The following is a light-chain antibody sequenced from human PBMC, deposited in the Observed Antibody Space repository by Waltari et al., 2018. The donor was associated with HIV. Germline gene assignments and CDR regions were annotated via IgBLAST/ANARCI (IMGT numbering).Light chain of an antibody. V-gene: IGLV2-14*01. CDR3: CSYTGTNSLH. CDR2: EVT. J-gene: IGLJ2*01. CDR1: SSHVGCYDC. Sequence: QSALTQPASVSGSPGQSITISCTGASSHVGCYDCIAWYQQHPGKAPRLIIYEVTNRPSGVSNRFFGSKSANTASLTISGLQADDEADYYCSYTGTNSLHFGGGTKVTVL.